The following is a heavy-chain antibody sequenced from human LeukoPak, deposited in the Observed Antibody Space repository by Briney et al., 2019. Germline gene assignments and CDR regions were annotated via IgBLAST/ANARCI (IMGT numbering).Heavy chain of an antibody. CDR2: ISGSGGST. V-gene: IGHV3-23*01. J-gene: IGHJ4*02. CDR3: AKDEGYSSGWSPGYFDY. D-gene: IGHD6-19*01. CDR1: GFTFSSYA. Sequence: GGSLRLSCAASGFTFSSYAMSWVRQAPGKGLEWISGISGSGGSTYYADSVKGRFTISRDNSKNTLYLQMNSLRVEDTAVYYCAKDEGYSSGWSPGYFDYWGQGTLVTVSS.